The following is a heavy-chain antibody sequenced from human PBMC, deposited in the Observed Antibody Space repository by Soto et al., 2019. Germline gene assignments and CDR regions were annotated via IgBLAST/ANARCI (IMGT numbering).Heavy chain of an antibody. CDR3: ARGGRDGFDL. CDR2: IYITGST. D-gene: IGHD3-10*01. Sequence: SETLSLTCSVSGGSIGASYLNWIRQTAGTGLEWIGRIYITGSTNILTSLKSRVAMSVDTAKNQFSLKLTSATAADTAAYYCARGGRDGFDLWGQGAMVTVSS. J-gene: IGHJ3*01. CDR1: GGSIGASY. V-gene: IGHV4-4*07.